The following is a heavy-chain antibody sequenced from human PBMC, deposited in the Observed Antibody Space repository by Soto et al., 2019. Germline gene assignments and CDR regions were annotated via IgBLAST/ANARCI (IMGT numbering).Heavy chain of an antibody. CDR2: IKSKTDGGTT. CDR1: GFTFSNAW. J-gene: IGHJ6*02. D-gene: IGHD5-12*01. V-gene: IGHV3-15*01. Sequence: GGSLRLSCAASGFTFSNAWMSWVRQAPGKGLEWVGRIKSKTDGGTTDYAAPVKGRFTISRDDSKNTLYLQMNSLKTEDTAVYYCTTAGVATMNYYYYYYGMDVWGQGTTVTVSS. CDR3: TTAGVATMNYYYYYYGMDV.